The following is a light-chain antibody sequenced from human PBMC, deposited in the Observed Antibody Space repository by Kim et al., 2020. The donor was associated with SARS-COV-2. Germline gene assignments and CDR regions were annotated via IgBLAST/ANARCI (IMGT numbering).Light chain of an antibody. CDR1: QDISNY. CDR3: QKCDSAPWT. Sequence: ASVGDRVTIPCRASQDISNYLAWFQLKPGKAPKLLIYAASALQPGVPSRFSGSGSGTDFTLTVTSLQPEYVATYYCQKCDSAPWTFGQGTKVDIK. V-gene: IGKV1-27*01. CDR2: AAS. J-gene: IGKJ1*01.